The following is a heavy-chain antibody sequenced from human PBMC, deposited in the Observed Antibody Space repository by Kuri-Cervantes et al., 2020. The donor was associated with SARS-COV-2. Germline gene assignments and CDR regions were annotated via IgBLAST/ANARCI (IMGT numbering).Heavy chain of an antibody. V-gene: IGHV3-74*01. CDR3: ASGITIFGVVNQDAFDI. CDR2: INSDGSST. Sequence: GGSLRLSCAASGFTFSSYWMHWVRQAPGKGLVWVSRINSDGSSTSYADSVKGRFTISRDNAKNTLYLQMNSLRAEDTAVYYCASGITIFGVVNQDAFDIWGQGTMVTISS. CDR1: GFTFSSYW. J-gene: IGHJ3*02. D-gene: IGHD3-3*01.